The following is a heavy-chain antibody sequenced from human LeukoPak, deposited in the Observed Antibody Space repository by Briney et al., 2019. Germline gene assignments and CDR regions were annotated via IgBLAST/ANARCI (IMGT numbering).Heavy chain of an antibody. J-gene: IGHJ4*02. Sequence: ASVKVSCKASGGTFSSYAISWVRQAPGQGLEWMGRINPNSGGTNYAQKFQGRVTMTRDTSISTAHMELSRLRSDDTAVYYCALPYTKEWIQLWFDYFDYWGQGTLVTVSS. CDR2: INPNSGGT. CDR3: ALPYTKEWIQLWFDYFDY. D-gene: IGHD5-18*01. CDR1: GGTFSSYA. V-gene: IGHV1-2*06.